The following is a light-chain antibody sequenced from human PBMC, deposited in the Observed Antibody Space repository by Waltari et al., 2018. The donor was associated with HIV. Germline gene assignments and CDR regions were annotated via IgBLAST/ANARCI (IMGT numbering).Light chain of an antibody. CDR1: SGHRGYT. Sequence: QPVLTQSSSASASLGSSVKLTCTLSSGHRGYTIAWHQQQPGKAPRYLMKVEGGGNYGKGSGVSDRFSGSSSGADRHLTISNLQSEDEADYYCETWDSNIRVFGGGTRLTV. CDR2: VEGGGNY. J-gene: IGLJ3*02. V-gene: IGLV4-60*03. CDR3: ETWDSNIRV.